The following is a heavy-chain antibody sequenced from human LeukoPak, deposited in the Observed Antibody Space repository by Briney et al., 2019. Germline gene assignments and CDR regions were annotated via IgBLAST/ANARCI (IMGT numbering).Heavy chain of an antibody. CDR2: MNPNSGNT. V-gene: IGHV1-8*01. Sequence: ASVKVSCKASGYSFTSCDINWVRQAIGQGLEWMGWMNPNSGNTGYAQKFQGRVTMTTDTSTSTAYMELRSLRSDDTAVYYCAREPSIVGAYFDYWGQGTLVTVSS. CDR3: AREPSIVGAYFDY. J-gene: IGHJ4*02. CDR1: GYSFTSCD. D-gene: IGHD1-26*01.